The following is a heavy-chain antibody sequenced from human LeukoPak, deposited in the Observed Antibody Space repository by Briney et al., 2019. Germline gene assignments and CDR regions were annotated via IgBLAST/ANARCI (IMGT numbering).Heavy chain of an antibody. Sequence: SETLSLTCAVYGGSFSGYYWSWIRQPPGKGLEWIGEINHSGTTYYNPSLKSRVAISVDTSKNQFSLKLSSVTAADTAVYYCARHVGYEYFDYWGQGALVTVSS. V-gene: IGHV4-34*01. CDR1: GGSFSGYY. D-gene: IGHD5-12*01. J-gene: IGHJ4*02. CDR2: INHSGTT. CDR3: ARHVGYEYFDY.